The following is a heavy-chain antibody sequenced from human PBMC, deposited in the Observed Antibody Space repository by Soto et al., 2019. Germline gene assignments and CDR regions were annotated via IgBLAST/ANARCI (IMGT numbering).Heavy chain of an antibody. CDR2: ISSSSSYI. V-gene: IGHV3-21*01. CDR3: AGGLFGVVPQESWFDP. J-gene: IGHJ5*02. Sequence: VGSLRLSCAASGFTFSSYSMNWVRQAPGKGLEWVSSISSSSSYIYYADSVKGRFTTSRDNAKNSLYLQMNSLRAEDTAVYYCAGGLFGVVPQESWFDPWGQGT. D-gene: IGHD3-3*01. CDR1: GFTFSSYS.